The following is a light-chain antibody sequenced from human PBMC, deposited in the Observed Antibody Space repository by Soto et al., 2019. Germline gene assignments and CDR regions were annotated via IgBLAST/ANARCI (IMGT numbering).Light chain of an antibody. CDR2: DGR. J-gene: IGLJ2*01. CDR1: SSEVGGYNF. Sequence: QSALTQPASVSGSPGQSITISCTGTSSEVGGYNFVSWYQQHPGKAPKFIIYDGRNRPSGVSNRFSGSRSGNTASLPISGLQAEDEADYYCSSFTSSSTVIFGGGTKLTVL. CDR3: SSFTSSSTVI. V-gene: IGLV2-14*03.